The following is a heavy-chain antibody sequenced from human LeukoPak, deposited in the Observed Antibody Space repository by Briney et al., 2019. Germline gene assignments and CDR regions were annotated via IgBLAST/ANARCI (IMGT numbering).Heavy chain of an antibody. CDR3: ARQRPNSGSYGTFDY. Sequence: ASVKVSCKASGYTFTSYYVHWVRQAPGQGLEWVGWMNPNSGNTGYAQKFQGRVTMTRNTSISTAYMELSSLRSEDTAVCYCARQRPNSGSYGTFDYWGQGTLVTVSS. CDR2: MNPNSGNT. J-gene: IGHJ4*02. V-gene: IGHV1-8*02. CDR1: GYTFTSYY. D-gene: IGHD1-26*01.